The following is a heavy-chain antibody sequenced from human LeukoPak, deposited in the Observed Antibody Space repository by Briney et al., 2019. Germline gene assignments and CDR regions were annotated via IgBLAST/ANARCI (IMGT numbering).Heavy chain of an antibody. CDR2: INTNTGNP. Sequence: GASVKVSCKASGYTFTSYAMNWVRQAPGQGLEWMGWINTNTGNPTYAQGFTGRFVFSLDTSVSTAYLQISSLKAEDTAVYYCARDAPYYYDSSGYPNYYYYGMDVWGQGTTVTVSS. V-gene: IGHV7-4-1*02. J-gene: IGHJ6*02. CDR1: GYTFTSYA. CDR3: ARDAPYYYDSSGYPNYYYYGMDV. D-gene: IGHD3-22*01.